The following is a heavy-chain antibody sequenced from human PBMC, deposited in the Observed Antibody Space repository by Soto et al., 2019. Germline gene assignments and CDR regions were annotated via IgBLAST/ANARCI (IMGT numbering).Heavy chain of an antibody. CDR2: ISYDGSNK. CDR1: GFTFSSYG. J-gene: IGHJ4*02. CDR3: AKVSGRRMMPQTYYFDY. Sequence: GGSLRLSCAASGFTFSSYGMHWVRQAPGKGLEWVAVISYDGSNKYYADSVKGRFTISRDNSKNTLYLQMNSLRAEDTAVYYCAKVSGRRMMPQTYYFDYWGQGTLVTVSS. V-gene: IGHV3-30*18. D-gene: IGHD3-10*01.